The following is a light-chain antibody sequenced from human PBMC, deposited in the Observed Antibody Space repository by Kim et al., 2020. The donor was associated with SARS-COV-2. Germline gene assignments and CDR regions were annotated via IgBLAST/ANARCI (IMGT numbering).Light chain of an antibody. CDR2: GAS. Sequence: EIVMTQSPATLSVSPGERATLSCRASQSVSSNLAWYQQKPGQAPRLLIYGASTRATGIPARFSGSGSGTEFTLTISSLQSEDFAVYYCQQYNNWPPPTFGGGTKLEI. J-gene: IGKJ4*01. CDR1: QSVSSN. V-gene: IGKV3-15*01. CDR3: QQYNNWPPPT.